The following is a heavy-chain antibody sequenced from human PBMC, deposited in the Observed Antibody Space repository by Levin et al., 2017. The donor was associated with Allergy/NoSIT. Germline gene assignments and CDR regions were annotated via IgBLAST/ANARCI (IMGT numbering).Heavy chain of an antibody. D-gene: IGHD3-10*01. V-gene: IGHV3-30-3*01. J-gene: IGHJ6*03. CDR1: GFTFSSYA. CDR3: ARDGGTYGEGEYYYYYMDV. Sequence: GESLKISCAASGFTFSSYAMHWVRQAPGKGLEWVAVISYDGSNKYYADSVKGRFTISRDNSKNTLYLQMNSLRAEDTAVYYCARDGGTYGEGEYYYYYMDVWGKGTTVTVSS. CDR2: ISYDGSNK.